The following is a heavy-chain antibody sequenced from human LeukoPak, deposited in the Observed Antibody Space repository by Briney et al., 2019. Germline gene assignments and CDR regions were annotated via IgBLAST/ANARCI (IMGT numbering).Heavy chain of an antibody. D-gene: IGHD4/OR15-4a*01. CDR1: GFTFSSYW. J-gene: IGHJ4*02. CDR2: INSDGSST. Sequence: PGGSLRLSCAASGFTFSSYWMHWVRQAPGKGLVWVSRINSDGSSTSYADSVKGRFTISRDNAKNTLYLQMNSLRAEDTAVYYYARAHDYGGFLPGGWGQGTLVTVSS. V-gene: IGHV3-74*01. CDR3: ARAHDYGGFLPGG.